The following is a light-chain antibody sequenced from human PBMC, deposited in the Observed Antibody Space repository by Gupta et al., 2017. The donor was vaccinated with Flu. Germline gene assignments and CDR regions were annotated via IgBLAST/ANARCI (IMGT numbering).Light chain of an antibody. V-gene: IGLV3-25*03. CDR1: AFPKQY. CDR2: KCS. Sequence: SGDAFPKQYAYGYQQKPGQAPVVVMCKCSERPSWIPELFAGSSSGTTVTLTICVVQAEDEADYCCQSGGSSCTYVFGTGTKVTVL. J-gene: IGLJ1*01. CDR3: QSGGSSCTYV.